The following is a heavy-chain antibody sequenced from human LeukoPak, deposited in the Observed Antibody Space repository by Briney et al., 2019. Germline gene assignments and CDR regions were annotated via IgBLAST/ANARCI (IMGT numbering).Heavy chain of an antibody. CDR3: ARGRGGYALYYYYYMDV. Sequence: PSETLSLTCAVSGVSVNDYYWSWIRQSPEKGLEWIGEINHSGSTNYNPSLKSRVTISVDTSKNQFSLKLSSVTAADTAVYYCARGRGGYALYYYYYMDVWGKGTTVTVSS. D-gene: IGHD5-12*01. J-gene: IGHJ6*03. CDR1: GVSVNDYY. V-gene: IGHV4-34*01. CDR2: INHSGST.